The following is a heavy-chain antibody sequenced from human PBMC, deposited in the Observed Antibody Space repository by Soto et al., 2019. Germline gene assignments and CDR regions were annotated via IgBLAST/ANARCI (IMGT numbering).Heavy chain of an antibody. J-gene: IGHJ3*02. CDR2: IKSKTDGGTT. Sequence: GGSLRLSCAASGFTFSNAWMNWVRQAPGKGLEWVGRIKSKTDGGTTDYAAPVKGRFTISRDDSKNTLYLQMNSLKTEDTAVYYCTTMDWGYLGAFDIWGQGTMVTVSS. CDR3: TTMDWGYLGAFDI. D-gene: IGHD7-27*01. V-gene: IGHV3-15*07. CDR1: GFTFSNAW.